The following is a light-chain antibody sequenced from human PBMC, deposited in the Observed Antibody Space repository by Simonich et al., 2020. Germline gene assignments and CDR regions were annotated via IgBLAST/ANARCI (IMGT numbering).Light chain of an antibody. J-gene: IGKJ2*01. V-gene: IGKV1-33*01. CDR2: DAS. CDR1: KDISNY. CDR3: QQYDNLPYT. Sequence: DIQMTQSPSSLSASVGDRITITCQASKDISNYLNWYQKKPGKAPKLLIYDASNLETGVPSRFSGSGSWTDFTFTISSLQPEDIATYYCQQYDNLPYTFGQGTKLEIK.